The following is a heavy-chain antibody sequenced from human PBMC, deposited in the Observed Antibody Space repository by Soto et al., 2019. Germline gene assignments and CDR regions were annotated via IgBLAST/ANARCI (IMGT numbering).Heavy chain of an antibody. CDR2: INHSGST. D-gene: IGHD1-1*01. Sequence: SETLSLTCAVYGGSFSSCYCNWSCQTPGKWIECIEEINHSGSTNYNPSLESRVTISVDTSKNQFSLKLNSVTAADTALYFCPRHRRETGTFAQPLDSWGQGILVTVS. V-gene: IGHV4-34*01. CDR1: GGSFSSCY. CDR3: PRHRRETGTFAQPLDS. J-gene: IGHJ4*02.